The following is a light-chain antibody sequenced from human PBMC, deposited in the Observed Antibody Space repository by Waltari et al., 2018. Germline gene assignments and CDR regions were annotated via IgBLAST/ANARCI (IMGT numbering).Light chain of an antibody. CDR3: QHYLRLPVT. V-gene: IGKV3-20*01. CDR2: GAS. Sequence: EIVLTQSPGTLSLSPGESATLPCRTRQIVTRALAWYQQKPGQAPRLLIYGASNRATGIPDRFSGSGSGTDFSLTISSLEPEDFAVYYCQHYLRLPVTFGQGTKVEVK. CDR1: QIVTRA. J-gene: IGKJ1*01.